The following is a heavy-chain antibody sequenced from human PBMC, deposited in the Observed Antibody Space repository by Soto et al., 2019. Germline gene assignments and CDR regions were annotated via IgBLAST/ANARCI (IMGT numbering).Heavy chain of an antibody. V-gene: IGHV1-69*01. CDR2: ILPIFGTA. CDR1: GGTFSSYS. J-gene: IGHJ4*02. CDR3: ARDGGRHSGGIDY. D-gene: IGHD1-26*01. Sequence: QVQLVQSGAEVKKPGSSVKVSCKASGGTFSSYSINWVRQAPGQGLEWMGGILPIFGTASYAQKFQGRVTITADESTSTAYMELSSLRSEDTAVYYCARDGGRHSGGIDYWGQGTLVTVSS.